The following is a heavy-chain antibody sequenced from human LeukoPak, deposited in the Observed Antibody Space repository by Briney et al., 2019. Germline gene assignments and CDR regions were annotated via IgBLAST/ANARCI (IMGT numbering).Heavy chain of an antibody. CDR3: ARDLNY. J-gene: IGHJ4*02. CDR1: GFTLSSYA. Sequence: GGSLRLSFSAPGFTLSSYAMHWVRPGPGKGLEWVAVISYDGSNKYYADSVKGPFTISRDNSKNTLYLQMNSLRAEDTAVYYCARDLNYWGQGTLVTVSS. V-gene: IGHV3-30-3*01. CDR2: ISYDGSNK.